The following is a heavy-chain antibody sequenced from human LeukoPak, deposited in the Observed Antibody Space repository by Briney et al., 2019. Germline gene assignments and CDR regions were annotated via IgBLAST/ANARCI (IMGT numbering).Heavy chain of an antibody. J-gene: IGHJ4*02. V-gene: IGHV4-30-4*08. D-gene: IGHD3-22*01. CDR1: GGSISSGDYY. CDR2: IYYSGST. CDR3: ARGYYDSSGYYYADS. Sequence: SETLSLTCTVSGGSISSGDYYWSWIRQPPGKGLEWIGYIYYSGSTYYNPSRKSRVTISVDTSKNQFSLKLSSVTAAHTAVYYCARGYYDSSGYYYADSWGQGTLVTVSS.